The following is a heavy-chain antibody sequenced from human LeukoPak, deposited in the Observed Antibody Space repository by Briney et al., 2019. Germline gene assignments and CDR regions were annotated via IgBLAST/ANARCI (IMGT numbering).Heavy chain of an antibody. CDR2: IIPIFGTA. CDR3: AREWDIVATMGDAFDI. Sequence: GASVKVSCKASGYTFTSYDINWVRQAPGQGLEWMGGIIPIFGTANYAQKFQGRVTITADESTSTAYMELSSLRSEDTAVYYCAREWDIVATMGDAFDIWGQGTMVTVSS. CDR1: GYTFTSYD. V-gene: IGHV1-69*13. D-gene: IGHD5-12*01. J-gene: IGHJ3*02.